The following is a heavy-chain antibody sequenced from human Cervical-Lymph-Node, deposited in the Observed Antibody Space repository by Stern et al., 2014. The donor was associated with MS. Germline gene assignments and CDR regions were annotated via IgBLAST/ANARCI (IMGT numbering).Heavy chain of an antibody. Sequence: VQLVESGAEVKKPGSSMKVSCKASGGTFSSIDISWGRQAPGQGPEWLGGIIPLFGTTNYAQKFQGRVTIVADESTNTVNMELSSLRSEDTAVYYCVRDQGGIADSWGQGTLVTVSS. J-gene: IGHJ5*01. CDR1: GGTFSSID. D-gene: IGHD6-13*01. V-gene: IGHV1-69*01. CDR3: VRDQGGIADS. CDR2: IIPLFGTT.